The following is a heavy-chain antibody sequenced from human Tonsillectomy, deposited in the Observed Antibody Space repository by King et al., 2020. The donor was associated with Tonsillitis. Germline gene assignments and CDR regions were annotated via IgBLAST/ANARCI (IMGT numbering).Heavy chain of an antibody. D-gene: IGHD6-25*01. J-gene: IGHJ3*02. Sequence: VQLQQWGAGLLKPSETLSLTCAVYGGSFSGYYWSWIRQPPGKGLEWIGEINHSGSTNYNPSLKSRVTISVDTSKNQSPLTLISVTAADTAVYYCVRDAAGSMTAFDIWGQGTMVTVSS. CDR3: VRDAAGSMTAFDI. CDR2: INHSGST. CDR1: GGSFSGYY. V-gene: IGHV4-34*01.